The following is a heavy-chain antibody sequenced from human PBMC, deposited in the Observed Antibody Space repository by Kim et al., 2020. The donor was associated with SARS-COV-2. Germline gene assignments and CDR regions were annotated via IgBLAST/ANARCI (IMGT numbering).Heavy chain of an antibody. CDR2: ISYDGSNK. D-gene: IGHD3-16*01. CDR1: GFTFSSYG. CDR3: AGSTGEGAYYSYYGMDV. J-gene: IGHJ6*02. V-gene: IGHV3-30*03. Sequence: GGSLRLSCAASGFTFSSYGMHWVRQAPGKGLEWVAVISYDGSNKYYADSVKGRFTISRDNSKSTLYLQMNSLRAEDTAVYYCAGSTGEGAYYSYYGMDVWGQGTTVTVSS.